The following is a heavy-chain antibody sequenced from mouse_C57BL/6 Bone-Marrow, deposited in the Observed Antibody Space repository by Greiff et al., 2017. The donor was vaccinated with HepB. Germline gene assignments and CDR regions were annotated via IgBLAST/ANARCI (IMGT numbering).Heavy chain of an antibody. J-gene: IGHJ1*03. CDR3: ARVAGAGYSVYWYFDV. CDR2: INPNNGGT. D-gene: IGHD2-3*01. Sequence: VQLQQSGPELVKPGASVKISCKASGYTFTDYYMNWVKQSHGKSLEWIGDINPNNGGTSYNQKFKGKATLTVDKSSSTAYMELRSLTSEDSAVYYCARVAGAGYSVYWYFDVWDTGTTVTVSS. V-gene: IGHV1-26*01. CDR1: GYTFTDYY.